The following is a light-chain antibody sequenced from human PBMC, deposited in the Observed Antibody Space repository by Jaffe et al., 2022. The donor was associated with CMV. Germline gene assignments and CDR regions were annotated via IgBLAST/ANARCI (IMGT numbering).Light chain of an antibody. Sequence: QSVLTQPPSVSGAPGQRVAISCTGSSSNIGAGYDVHWYQQLPGTAPKLLIYGNINRPSGVPDRFSGSKSGTSASLAITGLQAEDEAEYHCQSYDSRLSGWVFGGGTKLTVL. CDR3: QSYDSRLSGWV. CDR2: GNI. V-gene: IGLV1-40*01. J-gene: IGLJ3*02. CDR1: SSNIGAGYD.